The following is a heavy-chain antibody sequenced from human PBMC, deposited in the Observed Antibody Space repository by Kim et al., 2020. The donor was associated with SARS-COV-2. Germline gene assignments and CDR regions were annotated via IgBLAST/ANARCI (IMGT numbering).Heavy chain of an antibody. CDR3: ARDRITIFGVVTLPNWFDP. CDR2: INPSGGST. CDR1: GYTFTSYY. Sequence: ASVKVSCKASGYTFTSYYMHWVRQAPGQGLEWMGIINPSGGSTSYAQKFQGRVTMTRDTSTSTVYMELSSLRSEYTAVYYCARDRITIFGVVTLPNWFDPWGQETLVAVSS. V-gene: IGHV1-46*01. D-gene: IGHD3-3*01. J-gene: IGHJ5*02.